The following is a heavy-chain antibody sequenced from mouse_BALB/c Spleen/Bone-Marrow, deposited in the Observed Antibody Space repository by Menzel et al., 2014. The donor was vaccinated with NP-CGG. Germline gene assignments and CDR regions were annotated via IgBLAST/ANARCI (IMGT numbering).Heavy chain of an antibody. V-gene: IGHV4-1*02. J-gene: IGHJ1*01. CDR3: ARPGYYGYQDV. D-gene: IGHD1-2*01. CDR1: GFDFSRYW. Sequence: EVKLQESGGGLVQPGGSLKLSCAASGFDFSRYWMTWVRQAPGKGLEWIGEINPDSSTINYTPSLKEKFIISRDNAKNTLYLRMSKVRSEDTALYYCARPGYYGYQDVWGAGTTVTVSS. CDR2: INPDSSTI.